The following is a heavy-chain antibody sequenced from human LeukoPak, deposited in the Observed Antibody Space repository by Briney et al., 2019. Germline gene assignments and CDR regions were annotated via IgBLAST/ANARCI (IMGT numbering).Heavy chain of an antibody. V-gene: IGHV3-23*01. CDR3: AKVVYYYDTSGYPPYYFDY. CDR1: GFTFSSYA. Sequence: PGGSLRLSCAASGFTFSSYAMSWVRQAPGKGLEWVSAISSSDGSTYYADSVKGRFTISRDNSKNTLYLQMNSLRPEDTAVYYCAKVVYYYDTSGYPPYYFDYWGQGTLVTVFS. J-gene: IGHJ4*02. CDR2: ISSSDGST. D-gene: IGHD3-22*01.